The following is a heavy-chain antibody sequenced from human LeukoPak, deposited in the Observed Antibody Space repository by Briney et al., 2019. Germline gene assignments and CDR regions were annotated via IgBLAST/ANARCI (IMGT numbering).Heavy chain of an antibody. CDR3: ALTIGTESYYDILTGPDY. V-gene: IGHV5-51*01. J-gene: IGHJ4*02. D-gene: IGHD3-9*01. CDR1: GYSFTSYW. CDR2: IYPGDSDT. Sequence: GESLKTSCKGSGYSFTSYWIGWVRQMPGKGLEWMGIIYPGDSDTRYSPSFQGQDTISADKSISTAYLQWSSLKASDTAMYYCALTIGTESYYDILTGPDYWGQGTLVTVSS.